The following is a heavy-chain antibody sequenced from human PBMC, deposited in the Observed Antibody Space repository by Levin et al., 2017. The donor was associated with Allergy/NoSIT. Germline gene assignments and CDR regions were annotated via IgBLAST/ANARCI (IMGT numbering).Heavy chain of an antibody. V-gene: IGHV4-39*01. CDR2: IYYSGNT. Sequence: SETLSLTCTVSGGSISSSSYYWGWIRQPPGKGLEWIGSIYYSGNTYYNPSLMSRVTISVDTSKNQFSLKLSPVTATDTAVYYCARQPGYSSSWYNWFDPWGQGTLVTVSS. CDR3: ARQPGYSSSWYNWFDP. J-gene: IGHJ5*02. D-gene: IGHD6-13*01. CDR1: GGSISSSSYY.